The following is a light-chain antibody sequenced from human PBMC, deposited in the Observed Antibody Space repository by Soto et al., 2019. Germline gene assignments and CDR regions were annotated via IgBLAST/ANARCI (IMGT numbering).Light chain of an antibody. CDR1: QSVSND. CDR3: QQRSNWPWT. Sequence: EMVLTQSPGTLSLSPGDRATLSCRASQSVSNDYVAWVQQKPGQTPRLLIYSVSNRATGIPARFSGSGSGTDFTLTISSLEPEDFAVYYCQQRSNWPWTFGQGTKVDI. CDR2: SVS. V-gene: IGKV3-11*01. J-gene: IGKJ1*01.